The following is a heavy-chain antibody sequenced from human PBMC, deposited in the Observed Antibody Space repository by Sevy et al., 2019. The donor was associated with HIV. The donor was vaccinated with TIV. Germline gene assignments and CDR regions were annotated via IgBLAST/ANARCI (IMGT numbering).Heavy chain of an antibody. D-gene: IGHD2-2*01. Sequence: ASVKVSCKASGYTFTGYYMHWVRQAPGQGLEWMGWINPNSGGTNYAQKFQGRVTMTRDTSISTAYMELSRLRSDDTAVYYCARDARYDYYCSSTRVPTTHYGMDVWGQGTTVTVSS. CDR2: INPNSGGT. J-gene: IGHJ6*02. V-gene: IGHV1-2*02. CDR1: GYTFTGYY. CDR3: ARDARYDYYCSSTRVPTTHYGMDV.